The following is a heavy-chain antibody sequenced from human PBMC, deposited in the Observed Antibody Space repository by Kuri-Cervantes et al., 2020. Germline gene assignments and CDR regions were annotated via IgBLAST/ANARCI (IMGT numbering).Heavy chain of an antibody. J-gene: IGHJ6*02. CDR2: IGTAGDT. D-gene: IGHD2/OR15-2a*01. Sequence: GGSLRLSCAASGFTFSSYAMHWVRQATGKGLEWVSAIGTAGDTYYPGSVKGRFTISRDNSKNTLYLQMNSLRAEDTAVYYRARDPNIHGYYYGMDVWGQGTTVTVSS. CDR1: GFTFSSYA. V-gene: IGHV3-13*01. CDR3: ARDPNIHGYYYGMDV.